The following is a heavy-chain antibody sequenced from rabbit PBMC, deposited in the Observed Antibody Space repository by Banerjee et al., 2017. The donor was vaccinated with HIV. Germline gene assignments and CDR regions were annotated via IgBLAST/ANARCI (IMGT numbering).Heavy chain of an antibody. Sequence: QEQLEESGGDLVKPEGSLTLTCKASGFSFSNKCVMCWVRQAPGKGLELIACIYTNGGSTWYASGVNGRFTISRSTSLNTVDPKMTSLTAADTATYFCVRGSSYYSYYYVMDLWGQGTLVTVS. CDR1: GFSFSNKCV. J-gene: IGHJ6*01. CDR3: VRGSSYYSYYYVMDL. CDR2: IYTNGGST. V-gene: IGHV1S43*01. D-gene: IGHD8-1*01.